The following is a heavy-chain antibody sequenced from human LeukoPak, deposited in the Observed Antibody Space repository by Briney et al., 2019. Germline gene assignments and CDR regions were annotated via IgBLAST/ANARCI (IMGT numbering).Heavy chain of an antibody. J-gene: IGHJ3*02. CDR1: GFTFSRYS. CDR3: AKVYYYDSSGSGNDAFDI. CDR2: VNSDGSGT. V-gene: IGHV3-74*01. Sequence: GGSLRLSCAASGFTFSRYSMHWVRQAPGKGLVWVSHVNSDGSGTYYADSVKGRFTISRDNSKNTLYLQMNSLRAEDTAVYYCAKVYYYDSSGSGNDAFDIWGQGTMVTVSS. D-gene: IGHD3-22*01.